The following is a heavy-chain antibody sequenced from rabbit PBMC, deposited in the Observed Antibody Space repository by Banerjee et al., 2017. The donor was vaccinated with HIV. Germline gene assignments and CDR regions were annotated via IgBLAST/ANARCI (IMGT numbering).Heavy chain of an antibody. D-gene: IGHD7-1*01. CDR3: ARDGFGTGPDYDL. Sequence: QEQLEESGGGLVQPEGSLTLTCTASGFSFSNKYVMCWVRQAPGKGLEWIACINTSSGNTVYATWAKGRFTISKTSWTTVTLQMTSLTAADTATYFCARDGFGTGPDYDLWGPGHPGHRL. J-gene: IGHJ4*01. V-gene: IGHV1S45*01. CDR1: GFSFSNKYV. CDR2: INTSSGNT.